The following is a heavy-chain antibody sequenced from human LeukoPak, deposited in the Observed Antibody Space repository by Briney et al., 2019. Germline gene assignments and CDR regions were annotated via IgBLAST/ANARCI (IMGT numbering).Heavy chain of an antibody. D-gene: IGHD5-18*01. Sequence: SETLSLTCTVSGGSISSGSYYWSWIRQPAGKGLEWIGRIYTTGSTNYNPSLKSRVTISVDTSKNQFFLNLSSVTAADTAVYYCARGEYSYDDYWGQGTLVTVSS. V-gene: IGHV4-61*02. CDR1: GGSISSGSYY. CDR2: IYTTGST. J-gene: IGHJ4*02. CDR3: ARGEYSYDDY.